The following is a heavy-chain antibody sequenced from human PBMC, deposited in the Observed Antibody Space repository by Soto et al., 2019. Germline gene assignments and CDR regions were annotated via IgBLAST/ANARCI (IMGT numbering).Heavy chain of an antibody. D-gene: IGHD3-9*01. V-gene: IGHV3-30*18. J-gene: IGHJ6*02. CDR1: GFTFSSYG. CDR3: AKDNGTVYYDILTGWLDYYGMDV. Sequence: GGSLRLSCAASGFTFSSYGMHWVRQAPGKGLEWVAVISYDGSNKYYADSVKGRFTISRDNSKNTLYLQMNSLRAEDTAVYYCAKDNGTVYYDILTGWLDYYGMDVWGQGTTVTVSS. CDR2: ISYDGSNK.